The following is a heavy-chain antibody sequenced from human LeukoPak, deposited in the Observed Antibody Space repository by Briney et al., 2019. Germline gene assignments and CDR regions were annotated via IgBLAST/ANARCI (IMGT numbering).Heavy chain of an antibody. CDR1: GFTVSSNY. V-gene: IGHV3-53*01. CDR2: IYSGGST. CDR3: ASPTVGATTGGY. Sequence: PGGSLRLSCAASGFTVSSNYMSWVRQAPGKGLEWVSVIYSGGSTYYADSVKGRFTISRDNSKNTLYLQMNSLRAEDTAVYYCASPTVGATTGGYWGQGTLVTVSS. J-gene: IGHJ4*02. D-gene: IGHD1-26*01.